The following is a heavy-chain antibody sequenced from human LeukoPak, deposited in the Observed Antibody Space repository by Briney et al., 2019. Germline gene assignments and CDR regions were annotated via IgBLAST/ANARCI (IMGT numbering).Heavy chain of an antibody. CDR2: IYYSGST. CDR1: GGSTSSYY. V-gene: IGHV4-59*01. Sequence: PSETLSLTCTVSGGSTSSYYWSWIRQPPGKGLEWIGYIYYSGSTNYNPSLKSRVTISVDTSKNQFSLKLSSVTAADTAVYYCARTPYGYPAFDYWGQGTLVTVSS. D-gene: IGHD5-18*01. J-gene: IGHJ4*02. CDR3: ARTPYGYPAFDY.